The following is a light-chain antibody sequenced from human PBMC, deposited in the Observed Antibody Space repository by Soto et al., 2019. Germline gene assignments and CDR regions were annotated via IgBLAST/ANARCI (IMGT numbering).Light chain of an antibody. V-gene: IGKV3-11*01. Sequence: EIVLTQFPATLSLSPGERATLSCRASQSVSSNLGWYQQKPGQAPRLLIYDASNRATGIPARFSGSGSGTDFTLTISSLEPEVFAVYYCQQRSDWPPAITFGQGTRLEIK. CDR1: QSVSSN. J-gene: IGKJ5*01. CDR3: QQRSDWPPAIT. CDR2: DAS.